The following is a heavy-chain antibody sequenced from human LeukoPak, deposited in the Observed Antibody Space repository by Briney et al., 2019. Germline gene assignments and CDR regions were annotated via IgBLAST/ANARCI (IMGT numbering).Heavy chain of an antibody. V-gene: IGHV4-59*01. J-gene: IGHJ6*02. Sequence: SETLSLTCTVSGGSISSYYWSWIRQPPGKGLEWIGYIYYSGSTNYNPSLKSRVTISVDTSKNQFSLKLSPVTAADTAVYYCARDGIAGYYYGMDVWGQGTTVTVSS. D-gene: IGHD1-14*01. CDR2: IYYSGST. CDR1: GGSISSYY. CDR3: ARDGIAGYYYGMDV.